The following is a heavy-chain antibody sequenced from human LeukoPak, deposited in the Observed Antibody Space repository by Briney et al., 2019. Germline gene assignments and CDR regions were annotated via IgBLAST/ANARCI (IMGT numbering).Heavy chain of an antibody. CDR3: ARGVGLYVTSPFDY. J-gene: IGHJ4*02. Sequence: PSETLSLTCTVSGSSISYYYWNWIRQPPGKGLEWIGYIYYSGSTNYNPSLKNRVTISVDTSKNQFSLRLNSVTAADTAVYYCARGVGLYVTSPFDYWGQGTLVTVSS. D-gene: IGHD3-10*01. CDR2: IYYSGST. V-gene: IGHV4-59*01. CDR1: GSSISYYY.